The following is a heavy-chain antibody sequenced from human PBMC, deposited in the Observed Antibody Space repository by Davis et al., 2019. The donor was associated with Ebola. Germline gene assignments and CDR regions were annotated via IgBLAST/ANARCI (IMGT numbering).Heavy chain of an antibody. D-gene: IGHD6-19*01. CDR1: GFTFSSYA. CDR2: ISYDGSNK. J-gene: IGHJ4*02. V-gene: IGHV3-30-3*01. CDR3: ARFEDSSGWYY. Sequence: GESLKISCAASGFTFSSYAMHWVRQAPGKGLEWVAVISYDGSNKYYADSVKGRFTISRDNSKNTLYLQMNSLRAEDTAVYYCARFEDSSGWYYWGQGTLVTVSS.